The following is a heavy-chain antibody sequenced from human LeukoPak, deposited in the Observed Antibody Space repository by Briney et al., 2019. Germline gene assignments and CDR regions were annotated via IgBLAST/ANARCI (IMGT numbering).Heavy chain of an antibody. CDR3: ARFRAGVGEPYGDY. CDR2: IIPILGTA. Sequence: GASVKVSCKASGGTFSSYAISWVRQAPGQGLEWMGGIIPILGTANYAQKFQGRVTITADKSTSTAYMELRSLRSDDTAVYYCARFRAGVGEPYGDYWGQGTLVTVSS. V-gene: IGHV1-69*10. CDR1: GGTFSSYA. J-gene: IGHJ4*02. D-gene: IGHD3-10*01.